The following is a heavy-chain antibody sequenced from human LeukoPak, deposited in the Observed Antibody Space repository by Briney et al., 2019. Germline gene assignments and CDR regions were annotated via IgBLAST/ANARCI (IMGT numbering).Heavy chain of an antibody. CDR1: GFTFSDYY. D-gene: IGHD2/OR15-2a*01. V-gene: IGHV3-11*06. CDR2: ISSSGSYT. Sequence: GGSLRLSCAASGFTFSDYYMSWIRQAPGKGLEWVSYISSSGSYTNYADSVKGRFTISRDNAKNSLYLQMNSLRDEDTAVYYCARGTGTNVLRPFDYWGQGTLVNVSS. J-gene: IGHJ4*02. CDR3: ARGTGTNVLRPFDY.